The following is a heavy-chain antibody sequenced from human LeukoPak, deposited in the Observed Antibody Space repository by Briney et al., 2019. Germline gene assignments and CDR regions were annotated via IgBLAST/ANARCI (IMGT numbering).Heavy chain of an antibody. Sequence: SETLSLTCTVSGGSISSGDYYWSWIRQPPGKGLEWIGYIYYSGSTHYNPSLKSRVTISVDTSKNQFSLKVNSVTAADTAVYYCAKGAAAGTGWFDPWGQGTLVTVSS. CDR1: GGSISSGDYY. D-gene: IGHD6-13*01. CDR2: IYYSGST. V-gene: IGHV4-30-4*02. J-gene: IGHJ5*02. CDR3: AKGAAAGTGWFDP.